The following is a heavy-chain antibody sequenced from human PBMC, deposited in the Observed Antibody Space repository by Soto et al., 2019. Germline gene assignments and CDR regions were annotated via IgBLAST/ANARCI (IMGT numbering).Heavy chain of an antibody. V-gene: IGHV4-59*01. J-gene: IGHJ4*02. CDR3: ARSAYFDWLNPPYYFDY. D-gene: IGHD3-9*01. CDR2: IYYSGST. CDR1: GGSISSYY. Sequence: SETLSLTCTVSGGSISSYYWSWIRQPPGKGLEWIGYIYYSGSTNYNPSLKSRVTISVDTSKNQFSLKLSSVTAADTAVYYCARSAYFDWLNPPYYFDYWGQGTLVTVSS.